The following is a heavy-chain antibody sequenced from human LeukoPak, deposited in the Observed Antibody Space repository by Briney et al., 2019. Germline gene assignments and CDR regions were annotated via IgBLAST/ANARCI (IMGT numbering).Heavy chain of an antibody. J-gene: IGHJ3*02. D-gene: IGHD2-15*01. Sequence: ASVKVSCKASGYTFTSYAITWVRQAPGQGLEWMGWISSYNGNANYAQKLQGRVTMTTETSTSTAYMELRSLRSDDTAVYYCARVTLSEIVVFDIWGQGTMVTVSS. CDR3: ARVTLSEIVVFDI. CDR1: GYTFTSYA. CDR2: ISSYNGNA. V-gene: IGHV1-18*01.